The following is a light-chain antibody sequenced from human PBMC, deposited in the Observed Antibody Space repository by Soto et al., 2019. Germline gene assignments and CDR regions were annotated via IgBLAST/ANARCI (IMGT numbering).Light chain of an antibody. Sequence: QSVLTQPPSVSGAPGQRVTISCTGDSSNIGAGYDVHWYQQLPGTAPKLLIYVNINRLSGVPDRFSASRSDSSASLAITGLQAEDEADYYCQSYDSSLRVLFGGGTKVTVL. CDR3: QSYDSSLRVL. V-gene: IGLV1-40*01. J-gene: IGLJ2*01. CDR1: SSNIGAGYD. CDR2: VNI.